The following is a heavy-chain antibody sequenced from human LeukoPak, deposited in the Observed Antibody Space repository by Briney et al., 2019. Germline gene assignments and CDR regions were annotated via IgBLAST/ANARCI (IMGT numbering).Heavy chain of an antibody. CDR3: AREDGVLFDY. CDR2: IYSGGST. Sequence: GGSLRLSCAASGCTVSSNYMSWVRQAPGKGLEWVSVIYSGGSTYYADSVKGRFTISRDNSKNTLYLQMNSLRAEDTAVYYCAREDGVLFDYWGQGTLVTVSS. J-gene: IGHJ4*02. D-gene: IGHD3-10*01. V-gene: IGHV3-53*05. CDR1: GCTVSSNY.